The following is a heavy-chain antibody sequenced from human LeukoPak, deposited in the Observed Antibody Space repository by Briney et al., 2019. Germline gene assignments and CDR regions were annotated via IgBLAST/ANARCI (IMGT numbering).Heavy chain of an antibody. CDR2: INPNSGGT. J-gene: IGHJ5*02. D-gene: IGHD1-26*01. CDR1: GYSFTDYY. CDR3: ARGPSSENWFDP. V-gene: IGHV1-2*02. Sequence: GASVKVSCKASGYSFTDYYMHWVRQAPGRGLEWMAWINPNSGGTNYAQKFQGRVTLTRDTSVNTVYMELSSLRSDDTAVYYCARGPSSENWFDPWGQGALVNVSS.